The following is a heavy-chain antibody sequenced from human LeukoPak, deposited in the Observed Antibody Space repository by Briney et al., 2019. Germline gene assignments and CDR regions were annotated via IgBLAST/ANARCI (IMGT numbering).Heavy chain of an antibody. CDR3: AGGGGDFDY. CDR1: GGSVSNGDYY. CDR2: IYYNGNT. V-gene: IGHV4-30-4*08. D-gene: IGHD3-16*01. Sequence: SETLSLTGTVSGGSVSNGDYYWSWIRQPPGKGLEWIGYIYYNGNTYYSPSLKSRVIMSVDTSKNQFSLKLSSVTAADTAVYYCAGGGGDFDYWGQGTLITVSS. J-gene: IGHJ4*02.